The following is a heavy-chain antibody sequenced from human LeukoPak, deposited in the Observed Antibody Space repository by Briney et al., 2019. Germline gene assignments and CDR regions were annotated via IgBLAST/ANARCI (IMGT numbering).Heavy chain of an antibody. CDR2: IYYSGST. J-gene: IGHJ4*02. V-gene: IGHV4-39*07. Sequence: SETLSLTRTVSGGSISGSSYYWGWIRQPPGKGLEWIGSIYYSGSTYYNPSLKSRVTISVDTSKNQFSLKLSSVTAADTAVYYCARDTEMATITGRFFDYWGQGTLVTVSS. CDR1: GGSISGSSYY. CDR3: ARDTEMATITGRFFDY. D-gene: IGHD5-24*01.